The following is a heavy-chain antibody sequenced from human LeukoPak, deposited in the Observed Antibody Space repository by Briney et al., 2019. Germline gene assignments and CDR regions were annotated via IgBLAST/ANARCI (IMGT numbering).Heavy chain of an antibody. D-gene: IGHD3-9*01. V-gene: IGHV3-23*01. J-gene: IGHJ4*02. CDR1: GFTFSSYA. Sequence: GGSLRLSCAASGFTFSSYAMSWVRQAPGKGLEWVSAISGSGGRTDYADSVKGRFTISRDNSKNSLYLQMISLRAEDTALYYCAKPATYYDILTGYDYWGQGTLVAVSS. CDR2: ISGSGGRT. CDR3: AKPATYYDILTGYDY.